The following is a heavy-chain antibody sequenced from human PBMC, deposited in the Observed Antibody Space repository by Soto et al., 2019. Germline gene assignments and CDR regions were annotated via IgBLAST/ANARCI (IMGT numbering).Heavy chain of an antibody. D-gene: IGHD3-3*01. CDR2: ISAYNGNT. Sequence: ASVKVSCKASGYTFTSYGISWVRQAPGQGLEWMGWISAYNGNTNYAQKLQGRVTMTTDTSTSTAYMELRSLRSDDTAVYYCARANYDFWSGYGTKFDPWGQGALVTVSS. CDR3: ARANYDFWSGYGTKFDP. J-gene: IGHJ5*02. V-gene: IGHV1-18*01. CDR1: GYTFTSYG.